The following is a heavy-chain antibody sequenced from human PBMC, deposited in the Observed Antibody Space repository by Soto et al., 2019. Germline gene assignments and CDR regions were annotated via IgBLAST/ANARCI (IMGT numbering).Heavy chain of an antibody. Sequence: ETLSLTCTVSGGSVSIATDYWTWIRQPPGKGLEWIGYTDYSGNTDRNPSLMGRVTISIDTSKNQFSLTLSSVTAADTAVYSCARQSSYDSAHYHYWFDPWGRGILVTVSS. J-gene: IGHJ5*02. D-gene: IGHD3-22*01. CDR3: ARQSSYDSAHYHYWFDP. V-gene: IGHV4-61*01. CDR2: TDYSGNT. CDR1: GGSVSIATDY.